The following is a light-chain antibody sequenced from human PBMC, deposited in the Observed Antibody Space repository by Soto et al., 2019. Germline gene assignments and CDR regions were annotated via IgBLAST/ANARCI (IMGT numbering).Light chain of an antibody. Sequence: IQFTQSPSSLSASVGDRVTITCRASQGISSYLAWYQQKPGKAPKLLIYAASTLQSGVPSRFSGSGSGTDFTLTIRSLQTEDSATYYCQQPEIFTLGPGTKVDIK. CDR3: QQPEIFT. CDR2: AAS. J-gene: IGKJ3*01. V-gene: IGKV1-9*01. CDR1: QGISSY.